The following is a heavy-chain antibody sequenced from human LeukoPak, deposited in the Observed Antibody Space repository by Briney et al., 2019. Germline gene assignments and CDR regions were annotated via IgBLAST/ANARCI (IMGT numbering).Heavy chain of an antibody. J-gene: IGHJ4*02. V-gene: IGHV3-23*01. CDR2: ISGSDGST. D-gene: IGHD4-17*01. CDR3: AKDDYGDYIFDY. CDR1: GFTFSSYA. Sequence: GGSLTLSCTASGFTFSSYAMSWVRQAPGKGLEWVSAISGSDGSTYYARSLKGRFTIPRDNAKHTLYLHMNSLRAEDTAVYCCAKDDYGDYIFDYWGQGTLVTVSS.